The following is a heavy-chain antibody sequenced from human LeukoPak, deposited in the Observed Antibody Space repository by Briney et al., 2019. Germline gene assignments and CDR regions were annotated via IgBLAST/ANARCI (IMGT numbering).Heavy chain of an antibody. J-gene: IGHJ3*02. CDR2: ISWNSGSI. Sequence: GRSLRLSCAASGFTFDDYAMHWVRQAPGKGLEWVSGISWNSGSIGYADSVKGRFTISRDNAKNSLYLQMNSLRAEDTALYYCAKDPVRTLGAFDIWGQGTMVTVSS. CDR1: GFTFDDYA. V-gene: IGHV3-9*01. D-gene: IGHD3-10*01. CDR3: AKDPVRTLGAFDI.